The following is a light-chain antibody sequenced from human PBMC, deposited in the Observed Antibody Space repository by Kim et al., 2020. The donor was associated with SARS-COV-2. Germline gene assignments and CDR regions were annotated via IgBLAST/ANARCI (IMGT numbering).Light chain of an antibody. CDR1: SLRSYY. V-gene: IGLV3-19*01. CDR3: QSRDTGGNIL. J-gene: IGLJ2*01. CDR2: GRN. Sequence: VALGQTVRITCQGDSLRSYYATWYQQRPRQAPVLVIYGRNNRTSGIPDRFSGSTSGNTASLTISGAQAEDEADFYCQSRDTGGNILFGGGTQLTVL.